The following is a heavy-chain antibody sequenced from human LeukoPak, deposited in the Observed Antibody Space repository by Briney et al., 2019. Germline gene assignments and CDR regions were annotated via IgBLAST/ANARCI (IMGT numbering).Heavy chain of an antibody. CDR3: ARHDWGSFAFDI. CDR1: GGSFISYF. D-gene: IGHD7-27*01. V-gene: IGHV4-59*04. J-gene: IGHJ3*02. CDR2: IYYSGST. Sequence: SETLSLTCTVSGGSFISYFWSWIRQPPGKGLEWIGYIYYSGSTYYNPSLKSRVTISVDTSKNQFSLKLSSVTAADTAVYYRARHDWGSFAFDIWGQGTMVTVSS.